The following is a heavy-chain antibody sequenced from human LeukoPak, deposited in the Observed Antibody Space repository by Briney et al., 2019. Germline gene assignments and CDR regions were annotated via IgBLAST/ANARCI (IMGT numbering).Heavy chain of an antibody. J-gene: IGHJ4*02. D-gene: IGHD2-2*01. V-gene: IGHV5-51*01. CDR2: IYPGDSDT. CDR3: ARPDCTSTNCWSPFDY. CDR1: YW. Sequence: YWSWIRQPPGKGLEWMGIIYPGDSDTRYSPSFQGQVTISADKSISTAYLQWSSLKASDTAMYYCARPDCTSTNCWSPFDYWGQGTPVTVSS.